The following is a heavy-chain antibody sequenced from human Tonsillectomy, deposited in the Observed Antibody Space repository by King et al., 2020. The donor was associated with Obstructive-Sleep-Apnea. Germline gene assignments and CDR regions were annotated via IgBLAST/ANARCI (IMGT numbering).Heavy chain of an antibody. V-gene: IGHV3-23*04. CDR3: AKVHSSSWYFIDY. CDR1: GFTFSSYA. J-gene: IGHJ4*02. Sequence: VQLVESGGGLVQPGGSLRLSCAASGFTFSSYAMSWVRQAPGKGLEWVSAISGSGGSTYYADSVKGRFTLSRDNSKKTLYLQMNSLRAEDTAVYYCAKVHSSSWYFIDYWGQGTLVTVSS. D-gene: IGHD6-13*01. CDR2: ISGSGGST.